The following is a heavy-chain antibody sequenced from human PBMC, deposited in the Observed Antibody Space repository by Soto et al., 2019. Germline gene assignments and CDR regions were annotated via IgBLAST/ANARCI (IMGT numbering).Heavy chain of an antibody. V-gene: IGHV4-30-2*01. CDR1: GGSINSGDYS. Sequence: SETLSLTCTVSGGSINSGDYSWTWIRQPPGKGLEWIGYIYHTGTTYYNTSLKSRVTISVDTSKSQFSLKLTSVTAADTAVYYCARGTSNSSWKFDYWGQGILVTVSS. J-gene: IGHJ4*02. D-gene: IGHD4-4*01. CDR2: IYHTGTT. CDR3: ARGTSNSSWKFDY.